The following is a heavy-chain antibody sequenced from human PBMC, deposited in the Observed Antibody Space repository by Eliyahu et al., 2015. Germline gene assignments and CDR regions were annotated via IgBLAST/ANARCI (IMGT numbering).Heavy chain of an antibody. CDR2: INPNSGGT. CDR3: AREGTMGTTSEYFHH. Sequence: QVQLVQSGAEVKKPGASVKVSCKASGYXFTGYYLHWVRQAPGQGLEWMGWINPNSGGTNYXQKFQGRVTMTRDTSISTVYMELSRLRSDDTAVFYCAREGTMGTTSEYFHHWGQGTLVTVSS. V-gene: IGHV1-2*02. D-gene: IGHD4-17*01. CDR1: GYXFTGYY. J-gene: IGHJ1*01.